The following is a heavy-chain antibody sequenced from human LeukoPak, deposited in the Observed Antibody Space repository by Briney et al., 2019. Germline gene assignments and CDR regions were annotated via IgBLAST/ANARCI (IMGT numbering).Heavy chain of an antibody. CDR1: GFTFSTYS. D-gene: IGHD6-19*01. Sequence: PGGSLRLSCAASGFTFSTYSMTWVRQAPGKGLEWVSAISGSGGSTYYADSVKGRFTISRDNSKNTLYLQMNSLRAEDTAVYYCAKDGHSSGWYKDSWGQGTVVTVSS. V-gene: IGHV3-23*01. J-gene: IGHJ4*02. CDR2: ISGSGGST. CDR3: AKDGHSSGWYKDS.